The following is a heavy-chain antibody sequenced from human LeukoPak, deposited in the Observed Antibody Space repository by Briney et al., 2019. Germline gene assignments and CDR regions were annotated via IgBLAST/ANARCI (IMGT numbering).Heavy chain of an antibody. CDR2: ITGRGEHI. D-gene: IGHD6-25*01. J-gene: IGHJ4*02. V-gene: IGHV3-23*01. CDR1: GFTFSSYG. Sequence: GGSLRLSCTASGFTFSSYGMNWVRQAPGKGLEWVSGITGRGEHIFYAGSVKGRFTISRDNSKNTLYLQMNSLRAEDTAVYYCAKDRRLAAFDYGGQGTLVTVSS. CDR3: AKDRRLAAFDY.